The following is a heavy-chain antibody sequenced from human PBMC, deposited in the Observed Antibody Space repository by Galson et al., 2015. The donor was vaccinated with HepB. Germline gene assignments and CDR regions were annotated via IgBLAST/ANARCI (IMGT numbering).Heavy chain of an antibody. D-gene: IGHD3-10*01. V-gene: IGHV3-23*01. Sequence: SLRLSCAASGFTFGTYAMSWVRQTPGKGLEWVSLISSSGGSTFYADSVKGRFTVSRDNSKNTLHLQMSSLRSEDTAVYYCAREHGSGSHPAYWGQGTLVTVSS. CDR1: GFTFGTYA. CDR3: AREHGSGSHPAY. J-gene: IGHJ4*02. CDR2: ISSSGGST.